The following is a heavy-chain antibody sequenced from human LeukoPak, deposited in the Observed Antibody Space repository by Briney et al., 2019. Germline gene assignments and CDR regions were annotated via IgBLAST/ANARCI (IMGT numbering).Heavy chain of an antibody. J-gene: IGHJ4*02. CDR2: ISGSSGGT. V-gene: IGHV3-23*01. CDR1: GFTFNSYG. Sequence: GGSLRLSCAASGFTFNSYGMSWVRQAPGKGLEWVSSISGSSGGTYYADSVKGRFTISRDNSKDTLYLQMNSLRAEDTAVYYCAKEGRGNAVDYWGQGTLVTVSS. CDR3: AKEGRGNAVDY. D-gene: IGHD1-1*01.